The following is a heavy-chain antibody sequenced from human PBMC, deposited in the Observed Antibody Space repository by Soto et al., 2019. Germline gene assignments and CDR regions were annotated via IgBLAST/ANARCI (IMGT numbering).Heavy chain of an antibody. D-gene: IGHD2-15*01. CDR2: INGKPGGGTT. CDR3: CTEITYRGYDPKPT. Sequence: PGGSLRLSCAASGFSFNNAWMIWVRQAPGKGLEWVGRINGKPGGGTTDYAAPVKGRFIISRDDSENTLYLQMNSLKIEDTAVYYCCTEITYRGYDPKPTWGQGTPVTVSS. CDR1: GFSFNNAW. J-gene: IGHJ4*02. V-gene: IGHV3-15*01.